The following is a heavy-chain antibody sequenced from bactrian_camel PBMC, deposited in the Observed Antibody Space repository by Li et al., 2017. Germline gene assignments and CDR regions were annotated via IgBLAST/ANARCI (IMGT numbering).Heavy chain of an antibody. CDR3: VILVAASY. J-gene: IGHJ4*01. Sequence: VQLVESGGDLVRPGGSLRLSCAASGFTFSSYDMNWVRQAPGKGLEWVSGILTSGDTHYDYSVMGRFTISRDNAKRTVYLQMRSLRTEDTALYYCVILVAASYWGPGTQVTVS. V-gene: IGHV3S40*01. CDR2: ILTSGDT. CDR1: GFTFSSYD. D-gene: IGHD1*01.